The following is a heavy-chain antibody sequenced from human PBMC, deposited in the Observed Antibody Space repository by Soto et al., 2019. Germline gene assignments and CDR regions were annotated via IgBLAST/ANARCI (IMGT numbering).Heavy chain of an antibody. Sequence: ASVKVSCKASGYTFTSYGISWVRQAPGQGLEWMGWISAYNGNTNYAQKLQGRVTMTTDTSTSTAYMELRSLRSDDTAVYYCARARDPIFGVVKSDYWGQGTLVTVSS. D-gene: IGHD3-3*01. CDR3: ARARDPIFGVVKSDY. CDR1: GYTFTSYG. CDR2: ISAYNGNT. V-gene: IGHV1-18*01. J-gene: IGHJ4*02.